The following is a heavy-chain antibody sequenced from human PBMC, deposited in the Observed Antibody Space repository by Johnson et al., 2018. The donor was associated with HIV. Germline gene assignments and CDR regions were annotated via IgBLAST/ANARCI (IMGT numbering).Heavy chain of an antibody. V-gene: IGHV3-9*01. CDR1: GFTFDDYA. CDR2: ISWNSGSI. CDR3: ARNRQSGGGDADALDI. D-gene: IGHD3-16*01. J-gene: IGHJ3*02. Sequence: VQLVESGGGLVQPGRSLRLSCAASGFTFDDYAMHWVRQAPGKGLEWVSGISWNSGSIGYADSVKGRFTISRDNSKNTLYRQMNSLRAEDTAVYYCARNRQSGGGDADALDIWGQGTLVSVSS.